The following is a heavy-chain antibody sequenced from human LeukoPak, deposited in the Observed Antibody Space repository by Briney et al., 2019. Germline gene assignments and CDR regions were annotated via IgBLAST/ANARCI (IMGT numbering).Heavy chain of an antibody. V-gene: IGHV3-74*01. CDR2: ITSDGSST. Sequence: GSLRLSCAASGFTFSSYWMHWVRQVPGKGLVCVSRITSDGSSTSYADSVRGRFTISRDNAKNTVYLQMNSLRAEDTAVYYCARDLTGSVFDFWGQGTLVTVSS. CDR3: ARDLTGSVFDF. D-gene: IGHD4/OR15-4a*01. J-gene: IGHJ4*02. CDR1: GFTFSSYW.